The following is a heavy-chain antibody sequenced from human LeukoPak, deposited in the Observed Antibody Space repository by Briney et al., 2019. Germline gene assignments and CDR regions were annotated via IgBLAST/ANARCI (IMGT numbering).Heavy chain of an antibody. CDR3: ARVGSSPSLDY. J-gene: IGHJ4*02. D-gene: IGHD1-26*01. CDR1: GFTFSSFA. Sequence: GGSLRLSCAASGFTFSSFAMSWVRQAPGKGLEWVSGISATGGSTYYADSVRGRFAISRDNSKNSLYLQMNSLRAEDTAVYYCARVGSSPSLDYWGQGTLVTVSS. V-gene: IGHV3-23*01. CDR2: ISATGGST.